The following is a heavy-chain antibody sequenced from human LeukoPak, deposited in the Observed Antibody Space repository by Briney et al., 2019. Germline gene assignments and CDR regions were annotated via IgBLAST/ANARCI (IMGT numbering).Heavy chain of an antibody. CDR2: IIPIFGTA. CDR1: GGTFSSYA. J-gene: IGHJ6*03. D-gene: IGHD3-10*01. V-gene: IGHV1-69*05. Sequence: SVKVSCKASGGTFSSYAISLVRQAPGQGLEWMGRIIPIFGTANYAQKFQGRDTITTDESTSTAYMELSSLRSEDTAVYYCARDRVTMVRGVNVYYYYYMDVWGKGTTVTVSS. CDR3: ARDRVTMVRGVNVYYYYYMDV.